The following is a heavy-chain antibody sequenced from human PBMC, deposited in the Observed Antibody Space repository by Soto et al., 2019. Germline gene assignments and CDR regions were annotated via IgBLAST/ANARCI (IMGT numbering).Heavy chain of an antibody. CDR2: IYYSGST. CDR1: GGSISSSSYY. CDR3: ASTYYSDSSGYYVIDY. Sequence: QLQLQESGPGLVKPSETLSLTCTVSGGSISSSSYYWGWIRQPPGKGLEWIGSIYYSGSTYDNPSLKSRVTISVDTSKNQFSLKLSSVTAADTAVYYCASTYYSDSSGYYVIDYWGQGTLVTVSS. D-gene: IGHD3-22*01. J-gene: IGHJ4*02. V-gene: IGHV4-39*01.